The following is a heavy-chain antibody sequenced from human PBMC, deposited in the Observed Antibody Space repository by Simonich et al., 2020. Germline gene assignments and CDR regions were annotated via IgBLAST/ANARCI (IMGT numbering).Heavy chain of an antibody. J-gene: IGHJ4*02. D-gene: IGHD1-26*01. CDR3: ARDRVDSGSYYYCDY. CDR2: INPNSGGT. Sequence: QVQLVQSGAEVKKPGASVKVSCKASGYTFTGYYMHWVRQAPGQGLEWMGLINPNSGGTNYAQKLQGRVTMTRDTSISTAYMELSRLRSDDTAVYYCARDRVDSGSYYYCDYWGQGTLVTVSS. V-gene: IGHV1-2*02. CDR1: GYTFTGYY.